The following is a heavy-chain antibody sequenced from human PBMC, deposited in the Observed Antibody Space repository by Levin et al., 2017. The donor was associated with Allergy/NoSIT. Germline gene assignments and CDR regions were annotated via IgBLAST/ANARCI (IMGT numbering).Heavy chain of an antibody. CDR3: AHTKQDGSYYVSSGHDYWCDP. CDR1: GFSLSTSGVG. D-gene: IGHD3-22*01. V-gene: IGHV2-5*01. J-gene: IGHJ5*02. Sequence: SGPTLVKPPQTLTLTCTFSGFSLSTSGVGVGWIRQPPGKALEWLALIYWNDDKRYSPSLKTRLTITKDTSKNQVVLTMTNMDPVDTATYYCAHTKQDGSYYVSSGHDYWCDPWGQGTLVTVSA. CDR2: IYWNDDK.